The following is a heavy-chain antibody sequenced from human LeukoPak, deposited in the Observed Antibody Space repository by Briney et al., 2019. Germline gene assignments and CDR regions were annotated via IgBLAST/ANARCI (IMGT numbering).Heavy chain of an antibody. Sequence: GGSLRLSCSASGFTFDNYAMHWVRQAPMKGLEWVASINWRSDEIGYADSVKGRFTISRDNAKNSVYLQMNNLRVEDTAVYYCARDRDWGFDHWGQGTLVTVSS. V-gene: IGHV3-9*01. CDR3: ARDRDWGFDH. J-gene: IGHJ5*02. CDR2: INWRSDEI. D-gene: IGHD3-16*01. CDR1: GFTFDNYA.